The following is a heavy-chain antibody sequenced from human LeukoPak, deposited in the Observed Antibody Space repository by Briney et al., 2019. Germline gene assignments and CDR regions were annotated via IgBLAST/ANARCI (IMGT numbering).Heavy chain of an antibody. D-gene: IGHD3-10*01. J-gene: IGHJ6*03. Sequence: GGSLRLSCAASGFTLSSYEMNWVRQAPGKGLEWVSYIGSSGSTIYYADSVKGRFTISRDNAKNSLYLQMNSLRAEDTAVYYCAREGGLWFGEPSMDVWGKGTTVTISS. CDR3: AREGGLWFGEPSMDV. V-gene: IGHV3-48*03. CDR2: IGSSGSTI. CDR1: GFTLSSYE.